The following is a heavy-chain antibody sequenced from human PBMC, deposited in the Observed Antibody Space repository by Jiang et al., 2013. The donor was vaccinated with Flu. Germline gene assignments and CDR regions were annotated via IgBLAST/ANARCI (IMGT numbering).Heavy chain of an antibody. CDR3: AKSMASGNYYASFDY. V-gene: IGHV3-23*01. Sequence: VQLLESGGGLVQPGGSLRLSCAGSGFPFSKYVMTWVRQAPGKGLEWVSSISGSGTNTYYAESVKGRFTISSDTSKNTLFLQMHSLRVEDTAVYYCAKSMASGNYYASFDYWGRGTLLTVSS. CDR1: GFPFSKYV. J-gene: IGHJ4*02. CDR2: ISGSGTNT. D-gene: IGHD3-22*01.